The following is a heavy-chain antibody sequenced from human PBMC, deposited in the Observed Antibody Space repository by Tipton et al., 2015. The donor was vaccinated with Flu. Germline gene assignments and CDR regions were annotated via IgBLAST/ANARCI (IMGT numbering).Heavy chain of an antibody. CDR3: AREPGEDGELTYDYVNGMDV. Sequence: QVQLVQSGAEVKKPGASVKVSCKASGYSFTNYYIHWVRQAPGQGLEWMGVILPSDGSTTYAQKFQGRVTVTRDTSTSTVYMELSSLTPDDTAVYYCAREPGEDGELTYDYVNGMDVWGQGTTVTVSS. J-gene: IGHJ6*02. CDR2: ILPSDGST. D-gene: IGHD3-16*01. CDR1: GYSFTNYY. V-gene: IGHV1-46*01.